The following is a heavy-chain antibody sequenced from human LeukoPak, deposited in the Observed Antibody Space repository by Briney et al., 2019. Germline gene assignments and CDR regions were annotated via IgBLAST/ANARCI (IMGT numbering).Heavy chain of an antibody. J-gene: IGHJ4*02. D-gene: IGHD1-26*01. CDR2: IKQDGSET. Sequence: GGSLRLSCAASGYTFSIYWMNWVRQAPGKGLEWVASIKQDGSETYYMESVQGRFTISRDNDMNFLYLQLSSLRTEDTAVYYCTRENSGSLSLEYWGQGTLVTVSS. CDR1: GYTFSIYW. V-gene: IGHV3-7*01. CDR3: TRENSGSLSLEY.